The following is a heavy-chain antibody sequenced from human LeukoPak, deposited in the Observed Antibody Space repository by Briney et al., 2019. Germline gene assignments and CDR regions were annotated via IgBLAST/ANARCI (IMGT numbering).Heavy chain of an antibody. CDR2: ISSSGTAI. D-gene: IGHD4-17*01. V-gene: IGHV3-48*03. CDR3: ARDGTTVTTNYYYGMDV. Sequence: GGSLRLSCAASGFTFSSYQMNWVRQAPGKGLEWVSYISSSGTAISYADSVKGRFTISRDNAKNSLYLQMNSLRAEDTAVYYCARDGTTVTTNYYYGMDVWGQGTTVTVSS. CDR1: GFTFSSYQ. J-gene: IGHJ6*02.